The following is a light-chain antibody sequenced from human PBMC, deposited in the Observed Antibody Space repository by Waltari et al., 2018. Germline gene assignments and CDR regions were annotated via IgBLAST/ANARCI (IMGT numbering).Light chain of an antibody. Sequence: QTVLTQPPSVSGTPGQRVTLSCSGSSFNIGGNYVYWFQQLPGTAPKLLIYRKDERPSGVPDRISGSKSGTSASLAISGLRSEDEAHYYCAAWDDSLSASLFGGGTKLTVL. V-gene: IGLV1-47*01. J-gene: IGLJ3*02. CDR1: SFNIGGNY. CDR3: AAWDDSLSASL. CDR2: RKD.